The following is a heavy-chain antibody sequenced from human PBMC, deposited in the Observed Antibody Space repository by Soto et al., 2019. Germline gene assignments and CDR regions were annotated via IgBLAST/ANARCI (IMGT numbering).Heavy chain of an antibody. CDR3: TRSTPQAGSYVQIFDY. V-gene: IGHV1-69*06. CDR2: IIPFFGTA. CDR1: GGTFSRQA. J-gene: IGHJ4*02. Sequence: QVQLVQSGSEVKKPGSSVQVSCKAAGGTFSRQAISWVRQAPGQGLEWMGGIIPFFGTANYAKKFQGRLTVTADKVTSTPYMELTSLISEDTAIYYCTRSTPQAGSYVQIFDYWGQGARVTVSS. D-gene: IGHD1-1*01.